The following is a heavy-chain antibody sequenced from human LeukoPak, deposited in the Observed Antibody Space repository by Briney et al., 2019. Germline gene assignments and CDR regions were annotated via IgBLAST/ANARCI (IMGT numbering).Heavy chain of an antibody. J-gene: IGHJ3*02. V-gene: IGHV3-30*18. CDR1: GFTFSSYG. Sequence: PGRSLRLSCAASGFTFSSYGMHWVRQAPGKGXXXXXVISYDGSNKYYADSVKGRFTISRDNSKNTLYLQMNSLRAEDTAVYCCAKLGVVADDAFDIWGQGTMVTVSS. CDR2: ISYDGSNK. D-gene: IGHD3-22*01. CDR3: AKLGVVADDAFDI.